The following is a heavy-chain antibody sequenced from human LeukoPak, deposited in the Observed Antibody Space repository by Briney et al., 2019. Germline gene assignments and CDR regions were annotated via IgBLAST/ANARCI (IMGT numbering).Heavy chain of an antibody. CDR3: ATRYCSSTSCYTDSHRLDYYYGMDV. V-gene: IGHV1-69*13. D-gene: IGHD2-2*02. J-gene: IGHJ6*02. Sequence: ASVKVSCKASGGTFSSYAISWVRQAPGQGLEWVGGIIPIFGTANYAQKFQGRVTITADESTSTAYMELSSLRSEDTAVYYCATRYCSSTSCYTDSHRLDYYYGMDVWGQGTTVTVSS. CDR2: IIPIFGTA. CDR1: GGTFSSYA.